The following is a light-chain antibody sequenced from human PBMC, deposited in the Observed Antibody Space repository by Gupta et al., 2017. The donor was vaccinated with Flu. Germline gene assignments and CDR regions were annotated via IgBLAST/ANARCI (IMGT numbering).Light chain of an antibody. J-gene: IGKJ4*01. CDR2: DAS. CDR3: QQYDNLPV. CDR1: QDIANY. V-gene: IGKV1-33*01. Sequence: VGDRVTITCQASQDIANYLNWYQQKPGKAPKFLIYDASNLEAGVPSRFSGSGFGTDFTLTISNLQPEDIATYYCQQYDNLPVFGGGTKVEI.